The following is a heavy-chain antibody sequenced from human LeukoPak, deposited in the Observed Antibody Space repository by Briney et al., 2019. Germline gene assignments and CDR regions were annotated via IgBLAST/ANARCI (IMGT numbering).Heavy chain of an antibody. CDR1: GFTFDDYA. CDR2: ISWNSGSI. CDR3: AREAAASGLDNWFDP. D-gene: IGHD6-13*01. Sequence: GGSLRLSCAASGFTFDDYAMHWVRQAPGKGLEWVSGISWNSGSIGYADSVKGRFTISRDNAKNSLYLQMNSLRAEDTAVYYCAREAAASGLDNWFDPWGQGTLVTVSS. V-gene: IGHV3-9*01. J-gene: IGHJ5*02.